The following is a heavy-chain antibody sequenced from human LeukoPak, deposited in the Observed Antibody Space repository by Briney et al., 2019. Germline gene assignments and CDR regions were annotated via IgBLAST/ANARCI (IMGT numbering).Heavy chain of an antibody. CDR2: IHHSGST. J-gene: IGHJ4*02. D-gene: IGHD1-26*01. Sequence: PSETLSLTCTVSGYFISSGYYWGWIRQPPGKGLQWIGSIHHSGSTYYNPSLKSRVTISVDTSKNQFSLNLSSVTAADTAVYYCARASSGSYSRYFDYWGQGTLVTVSS. CDR1: GYFISSGYY. CDR3: ARASSGSYSRYFDY. V-gene: IGHV4-38-2*02.